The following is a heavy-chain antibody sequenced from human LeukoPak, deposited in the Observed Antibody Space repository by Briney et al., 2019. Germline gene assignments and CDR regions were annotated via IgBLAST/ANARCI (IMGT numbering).Heavy chain of an antibody. CDR1: GFIFSNYG. CDR3: AGTHDILTGYLGY. Sequence: GGSLRLSCAASGFIFSNYGMHWVRQAPGKGLEWVAFIPYDAVNKYYADSVKGRFTISRDNSKNTLYLQMNSLRAEDTAVYYCAGTHDILTGYLGYWGQGTLVTVSS. J-gene: IGHJ4*02. D-gene: IGHD3-9*01. CDR2: IPYDAVNK. V-gene: IGHV3-30*02.